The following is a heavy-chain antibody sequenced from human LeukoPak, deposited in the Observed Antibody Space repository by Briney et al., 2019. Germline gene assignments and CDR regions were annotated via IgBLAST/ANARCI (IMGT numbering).Heavy chain of an antibody. D-gene: IGHD3-22*01. V-gene: IGHV3-15*01. CDR3: TTAAMYYYDSSGYYYWYFDL. J-gene: IGHJ2*01. Sequence: GGSLRLSCAASGFTFSNAWMSWVRQAPGKGLEWVGRIKSKTDGGTTDYAAPVKDRFTISRDDSKNTLYLQMNSLKTEDTAVYYCTTAAMYYYDSSGYYYWYFDLWGRGTLVTVSS. CDR2: IKSKTDGGTT. CDR1: GFTFSNAW.